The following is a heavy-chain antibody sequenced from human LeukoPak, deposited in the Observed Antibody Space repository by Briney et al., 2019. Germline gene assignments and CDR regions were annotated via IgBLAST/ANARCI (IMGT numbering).Heavy chain of an antibody. CDR1: GYTFTSYG. Sequence: GASVKVSCKASGYTFTSYGISWVRQAPGQGLEWMGWISAYNGNTNYAQKLQGRVTMTTDTSTSTAYMELRRLRSDDTAVYYCARVPMVVPAAIYYYYYGMDVWGQGETVTVSS. CDR3: ARVPMVVPAAIYYYYYGMDV. J-gene: IGHJ6*02. CDR2: ISAYNGNT. V-gene: IGHV1-18*01. D-gene: IGHD2-2*02.